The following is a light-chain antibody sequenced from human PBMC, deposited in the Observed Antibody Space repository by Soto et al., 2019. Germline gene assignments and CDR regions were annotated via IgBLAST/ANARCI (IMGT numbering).Light chain of an antibody. CDR1: QSVTSNY. J-gene: IGKJ1*01. CDR3: QQYGTSPQT. Sequence: EIVLRQSPGTLSLSPGERATLSCRASQSVTSNYLAWYQQKPGQAPGLLIYDTSTRASGVPDRFSGSGSGTEFTLTISRLEPEDFAVYYCQQYGTSPQTFGQGTKVDNK. CDR2: DTS. V-gene: IGKV3-20*01.